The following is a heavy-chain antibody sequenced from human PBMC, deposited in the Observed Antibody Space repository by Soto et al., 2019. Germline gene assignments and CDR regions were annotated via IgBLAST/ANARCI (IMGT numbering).Heavy chain of an antibody. J-gene: IGHJ3*01. CDR1: GFTFSSYA. D-gene: IGHD3-16*01. Sequence: GGSLRLSCAASGFTFSSYAMSWVRQAPGKGLEWVANINEDGDGKYYVDSVKGRFTISRDNAKNSLFLQLDYPRVEDTAVYYCARTKGAVAYDSWGQGTVVTVSS. CDR2: INEDGDGK. V-gene: IGHV3-7*01. CDR3: ARTKGAVAYDS.